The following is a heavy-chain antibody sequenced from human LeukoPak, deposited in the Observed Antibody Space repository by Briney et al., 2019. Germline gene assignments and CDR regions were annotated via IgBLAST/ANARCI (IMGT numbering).Heavy chain of an antibody. V-gene: IGHV4-4*07. Sequence: SETLSLTYTVSGGSISSYYWSWIRQPAGKGLEWIGRIYTSGSTNYNPSLRSRVTMSVDTSKNQFSLKLSSVTAADTAVYYCAREEVITMIVVDRGGWFDPWGQGTLVTVSS. J-gene: IGHJ5*02. CDR1: GGSISSYY. CDR2: IYTSGST. D-gene: IGHD3-22*01. CDR3: AREEVITMIVVDRGGWFDP.